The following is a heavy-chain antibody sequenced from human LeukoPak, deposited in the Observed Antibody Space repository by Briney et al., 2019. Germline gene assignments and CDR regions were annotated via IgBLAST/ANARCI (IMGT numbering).Heavy chain of an antibody. CDR3: ARLEQHIVVVTAIPSDDAFDI. CDR2: IYYSGST. D-gene: IGHD2-21*02. CDR1: GGSISSSSYY. Sequence: SETLSLTCTVSGGSISSSSYYWGWIRQPPGKGLEWIGSIYYSGSTCYNPSHKSRVTISVDTSKNQFSLKLSSVTAADTAVYYCARLEQHIVVVTAIPSDDAFDIWGQGTMVTVSS. J-gene: IGHJ3*02. V-gene: IGHV4-39*01.